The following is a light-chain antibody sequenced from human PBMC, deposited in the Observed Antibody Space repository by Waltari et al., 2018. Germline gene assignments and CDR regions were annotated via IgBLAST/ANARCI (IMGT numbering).Light chain of an antibody. CDR2: EVS. CDR3: SSDAVSNNFYD. J-gene: IGLJ1*01. CDR1: GSGGS. V-gene: IGLV2-8*01. Sequence: QSALTQPPSASGSPGQSVPISCTGTGSGGSVSWYQQLPGQAPKLLIYEVSKWPWGVPDRFSGSKSGNTASLTVSGLQAEDEGDYYCSSDAVSNNFYDFGSGTKVTVL.